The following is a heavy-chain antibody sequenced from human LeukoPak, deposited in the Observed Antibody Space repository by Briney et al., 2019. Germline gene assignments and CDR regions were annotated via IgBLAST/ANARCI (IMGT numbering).Heavy chain of an antibody. D-gene: IGHD4-11*01. Sequence: PSETLSLTCTVSGGYISSYYWSWIRQPPGEGLEWIGYVYYTGSTNYNPSLKSRVTISVDTSKNQFSLKLSSVTAADTAVYYCARALSNYYIYPFDPWGQGTLVTVSS. CDR2: VYYTGST. V-gene: IGHV4-59*12. CDR3: ARALSNYYIYPFDP. J-gene: IGHJ5*02. CDR1: GGYISSYY.